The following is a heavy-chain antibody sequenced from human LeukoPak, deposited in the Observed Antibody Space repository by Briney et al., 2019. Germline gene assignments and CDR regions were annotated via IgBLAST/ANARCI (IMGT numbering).Heavy chain of an antibody. CDR2: IYYSGST. V-gene: IGHV4-59*12. J-gene: IGHJ5*02. Sequence: SETLSLTCTVSGGSISSYYWSWIRQPPGKGLEWIGYIYYSGSTNYNPSLKSRATISVDTSKNQFSLKLSSVTAADTAVYYCARMFVAAAATGWFDPWGQGTLVTVSS. CDR1: GGSISSYY. CDR3: ARMFVAAAATGWFDP. D-gene: IGHD6-13*01.